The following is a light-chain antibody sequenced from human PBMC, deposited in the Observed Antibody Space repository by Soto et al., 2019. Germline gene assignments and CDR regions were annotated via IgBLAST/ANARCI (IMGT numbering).Light chain of an antibody. CDR2: EVY. V-gene: IGLV2-8*01. J-gene: IGLJ1*01. Sequence: QSVLTQPPSASGSPGQSVTISCTGTSSDVGGYNYVSWYQQHPGKAPKLMIYEVYKRPSGVPDRFSGSKSGNTASLTVSGLQDEDEADYYCTSYAGTNNPMYVFGTGTNVTVL. CDR1: SSDVGGYNY. CDR3: TSYAGTNNPMYV.